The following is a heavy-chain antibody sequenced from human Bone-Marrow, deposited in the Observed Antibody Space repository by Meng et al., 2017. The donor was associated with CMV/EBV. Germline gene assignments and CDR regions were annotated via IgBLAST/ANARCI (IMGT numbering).Heavy chain of an antibody. J-gene: IGHJ4*02. Sequence: GGSLRLSCAASGFTFSSYSMNWVRQAPGKGLEWVSSISSSSSYIYYADSVKGRFTISRDNAKNSLYLQMNSLRAGDTAVYYCARGVPYCSSTNCYYFDYWGQGTLVTVSS. CDR3: ARGVPYCSSTNCYYFDY. V-gene: IGHV3-21*01. CDR1: GFTFSSYS. D-gene: IGHD2-2*01. CDR2: ISSSSSYI.